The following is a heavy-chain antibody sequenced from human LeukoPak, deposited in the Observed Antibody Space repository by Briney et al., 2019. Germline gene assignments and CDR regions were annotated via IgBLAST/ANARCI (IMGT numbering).Heavy chain of an antibody. CDR2: IIPIFGIG. CDR1: GGTFIIYA. V-gene: IGHV1-69*17. Sequence: SVTVSFKASGGTFIIYAISWVRQAPGQGREWMGGIIPIFGIGNYTQKSQGRVTITADKSTSTAYMELSSLRSEDTAVYYCAREGLRSFKWFDPWGQGTLVTVSS. D-gene: IGHD4-17*01. J-gene: IGHJ5*02. CDR3: AREGLRSFKWFDP.